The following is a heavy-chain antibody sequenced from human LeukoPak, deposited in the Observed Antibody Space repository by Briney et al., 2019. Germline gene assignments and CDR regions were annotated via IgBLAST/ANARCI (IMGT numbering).Heavy chain of an antibody. CDR3: ARDRAAAGLNNWFDP. CDR1: GGTFSNYA. Sequence: ASVKVSCKASGGTFSNYAISWVRQAPGQGLEWMGGIIPIFHTTNYAQKFQGRVTITADKSTTTAYMELSSLRSEDTAVYYCARDRAAAGLNNWFDPWGQGTRVTVSS. V-gene: IGHV1-69*06. CDR2: IIPIFHTT. J-gene: IGHJ5*02. D-gene: IGHD6-13*01.